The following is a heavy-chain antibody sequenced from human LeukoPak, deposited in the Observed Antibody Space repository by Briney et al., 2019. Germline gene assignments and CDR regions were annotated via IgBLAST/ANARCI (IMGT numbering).Heavy chain of an antibody. Sequence: SVKVSCKASEGTFSSYAISWVRQAPGQVLEWMGRIIPILGIANYAQKFQGRVTITADKPTSTAYMDLSSLTSDDTAVYYCARGSSVKAMGPFDYWGQGTLVTVSS. V-gene: IGHV1-69*04. CDR1: EGTFSSYA. D-gene: IGHD5-18*01. CDR3: ARGSSVKAMGPFDY. CDR2: IIPILGIA. J-gene: IGHJ4*02.